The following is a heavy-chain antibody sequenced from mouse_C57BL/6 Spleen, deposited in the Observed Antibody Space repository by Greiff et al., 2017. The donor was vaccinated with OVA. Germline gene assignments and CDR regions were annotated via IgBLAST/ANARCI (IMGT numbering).Heavy chain of an antibody. CDR3: TRAPTGPDWYFDV. D-gene: IGHD4-1*02. V-gene: IGHV5-9-1*02. J-gene: IGHJ1*03. Sequence: EVKLMESGEGLVKPGGSLKLSCAASGFTFSSYAMSWVRQTPEKRLEWVAYISSGGDYIYYADTVKGRFTISRDNARNTLYLQMSSLKSEDTAMYYCTRAPTGPDWYFDVWGTGTTVTVSS. CDR1: GFTFSSYA. CDR2: ISSGGDYI.